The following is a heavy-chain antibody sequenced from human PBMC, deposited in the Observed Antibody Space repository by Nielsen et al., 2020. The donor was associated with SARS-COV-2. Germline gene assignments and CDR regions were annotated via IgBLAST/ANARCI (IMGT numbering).Heavy chain of an antibody. CDR1: GFTFDDYA. J-gene: IGHJ4*02. D-gene: IGHD3-22*01. V-gene: IGHV3-43*02. CDR3: ARLPGGYDSSGYPDY. Sequence: GESLKISCAASGFTFDDYAMHWVRQAPGKGLEWVSLISGDGGSTYYADSVKGRFTISRDNSKNSLSLQMNSLSAEDTALYHCARLPGGYDSSGYPDYWGQGTLVTVSS. CDR2: ISGDGGST.